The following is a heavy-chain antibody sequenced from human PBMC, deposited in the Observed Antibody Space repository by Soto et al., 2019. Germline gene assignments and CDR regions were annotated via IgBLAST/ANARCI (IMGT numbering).Heavy chain of an antibody. V-gene: IGHV1-46*01. Sequence: QVQLVQSGTEVKEPGASVSLSCKASGYTFTTYYIHWVRQAPGQGLEWMGMINPSGGGTTYEQNFQGRVTMTRDTSTSTVYMDLNSLRSDDTAVYYCARATSAGNGRRVDVWGQGTTVTVSS. CDR1: GYTFTTYY. CDR3: ARATSAGNGRRVDV. D-gene: IGHD6-13*01. J-gene: IGHJ6*02. CDR2: INPSGGGT.